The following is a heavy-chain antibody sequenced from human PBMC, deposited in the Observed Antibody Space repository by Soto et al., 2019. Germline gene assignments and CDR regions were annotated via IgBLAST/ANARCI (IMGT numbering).Heavy chain of an antibody. V-gene: IGHV1-3*04. Sequence: QVQLVQSGAEMKKPGASVKVSCKASGYTFSNYAVHWVRQAPGQRLEWMGWINTGNGDTTYSQKLQGRVSITRDTSANKAYMELRNIRSEDMAVYYCARDLSTFTATAFDICGQGTLVTVSS. D-gene: IGHD3-16*01. CDR3: ARDLSTFTATAFDI. CDR1: GYTFSNYA. J-gene: IGHJ3*02. CDR2: INTGNGDT.